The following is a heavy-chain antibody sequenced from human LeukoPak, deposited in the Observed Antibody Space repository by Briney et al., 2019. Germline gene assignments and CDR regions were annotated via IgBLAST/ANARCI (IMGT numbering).Heavy chain of an antibody. CDR2: ISGSGGST. J-gene: IGHJ3*02. CDR1: GFTFSSYG. V-gene: IGHV3-23*01. D-gene: IGHD4-23*01. CDR3: AKDVFSTVVTPRGAFDI. Sequence: PGGSLRLSCAASGFTFSSYGMSWVRQAPGKGLEWVSAISGSGGSTYYADSVKGRFTISRDNSKNTLYLQMNSLRAEDTAVYYCAKDVFSTVVTPRGAFDIWGQGTMVTVSS.